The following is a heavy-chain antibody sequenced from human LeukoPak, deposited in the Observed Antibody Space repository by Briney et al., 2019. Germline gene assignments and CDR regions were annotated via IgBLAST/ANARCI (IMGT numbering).Heavy chain of an antibody. CDR3: ARLRWEQTGYSSDY. CDR1: GFTFSSYS. CDR2: ISTSSSYI. J-gene: IGHJ4*02. V-gene: IGHV3-21*06. Sequence: PGGSLGLSCAASGFTFSSYSMNWVRQAPGKGLEWVSSISTSSSYIYYADSVKGRFTISRDNAKNSLYLQMNSLRAEDTAVFYCARLRWEQTGYSSDYWGQGTLVTVSS. D-gene: IGHD4-23*01.